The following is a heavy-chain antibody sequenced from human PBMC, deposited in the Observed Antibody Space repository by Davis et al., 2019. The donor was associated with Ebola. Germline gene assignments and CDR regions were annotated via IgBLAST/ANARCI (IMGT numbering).Heavy chain of an antibody. CDR3: ARAGYVRYFDW. Sequence: GSLRLSCSVSGASIRSHYWSWIRQPPGKGLEWIGYIYYSGGTNYNPSLKSRVTISVDTSKNQFSLKLSSVTAADTAVYYCARAGYVRYFDWWGQGTLVTVSS. D-gene: IGHD3-9*01. V-gene: IGHV4-59*11. CDR1: GASIRSHY. J-gene: IGHJ4*02. CDR2: IYYSGGT.